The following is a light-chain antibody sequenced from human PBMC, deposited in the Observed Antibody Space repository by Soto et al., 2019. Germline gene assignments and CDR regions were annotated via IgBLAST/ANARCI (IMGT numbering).Light chain of an antibody. CDR3: SSYSSGSTLYV. Sequence: QSALTQPASVSGSPGQSITISCTGTASDLGYYNYVAWYQHHPGKAPKLMIYEVSDRPSGVSNRVSGSKSGYTASLTISGLQAEDEADYYCSSYSSGSTLYVFGTGTKLTVL. CDR2: EVS. J-gene: IGLJ1*01. V-gene: IGLV2-14*01. CDR1: ASDLGYYNY.